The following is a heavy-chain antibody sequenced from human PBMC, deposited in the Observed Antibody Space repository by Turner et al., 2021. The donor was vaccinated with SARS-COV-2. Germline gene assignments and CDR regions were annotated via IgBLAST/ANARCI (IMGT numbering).Heavy chain of an antibody. CDR2: IPASISTT. Sequence: EVQLLESGGGLVQHGGSLRLSCADSGFTLSSSGMSWVRLAPGKGLEWVSGIPASISTTYYADSLKGRFTISRDNSESTLYLQMNSLRVEDTAIYYCSKGVVSFDYWGQGVLVTVSS. D-gene: IGHD2-21*01. V-gene: IGHV3-23*01. CDR1: GFTLSSSG. J-gene: IGHJ4*02. CDR3: SKGVVSFDY.